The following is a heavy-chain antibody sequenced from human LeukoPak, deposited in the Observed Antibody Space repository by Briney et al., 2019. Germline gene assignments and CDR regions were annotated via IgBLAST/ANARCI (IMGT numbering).Heavy chain of an antibody. V-gene: IGHV3-30*03. D-gene: IGHD6-13*01. CDR1: GFTFSSYG. J-gene: IGHJ4*02. CDR3: ARTGYSSSWYLGPFDY. Sequence: GGSLRLSCAASGFTFSSYGMHWVRQAPGKGLEWAAVISYDGSNKYYADSVKGRFTISRDNSKNTLYLQMGSLRAEDMAVYYCARTGYSSSWYLGPFDYWGQGTLVTVSS. CDR2: ISYDGSNK.